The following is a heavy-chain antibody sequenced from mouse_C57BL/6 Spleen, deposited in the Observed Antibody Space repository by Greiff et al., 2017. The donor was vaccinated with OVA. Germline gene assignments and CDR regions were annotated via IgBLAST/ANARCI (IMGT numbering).Heavy chain of an antibody. CDR1: GYSITSGYY. D-gene: IGHD2-4*01. CDR2: ISYDGSN. Sequence: EVQLQESGPGLVKPSQSLSLTCSVTGYSITSGYYWNWIRQFPGNKLEWMGYISYDGSNNYNPSLKNRISITRDTSKNQFFLKLNSVTTEDTATYYCARENYDYDLYFDYWGQGTTLTVSS. V-gene: IGHV3-6*01. J-gene: IGHJ2*01. CDR3: ARENYDYDLYFDY.